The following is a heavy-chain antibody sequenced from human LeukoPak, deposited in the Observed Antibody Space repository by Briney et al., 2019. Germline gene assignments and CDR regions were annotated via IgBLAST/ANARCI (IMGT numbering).Heavy chain of an antibody. J-gene: IGHJ4*02. CDR2: IRYDGSNK. D-gene: IGHD2-2*02. V-gene: IGHV3-30*02. CDR3: AKAYGVVVVPAAIYFDY. CDR1: GFTFSSYG. Sequence: GGSLRLSCAASGFTFSSYGMHWVRQAPGKGLEWVAFIRYDGSNKYYADSVKGRFTISRDNSKNTLYLQMNSLRAEDTAVYYCAKAYGVVVVPAAIYFDYWGQGTLVTVSS.